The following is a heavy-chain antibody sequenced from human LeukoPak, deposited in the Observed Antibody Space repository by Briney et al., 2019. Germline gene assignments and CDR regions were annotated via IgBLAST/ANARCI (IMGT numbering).Heavy chain of an antibody. CDR1: GFTFSSYA. J-gene: IGHJ4*02. D-gene: IGHD3-10*01. Sequence: GRSLRLSCAASGFTFSSYAMHWVRQAPGKGLEWVAVISYDGSNKYYADSVKGRFTISRDNSKNTLYLQMNSLRAEDTAVYYCARDHRRITIVYWGQGTLVTVSS. CDR2: ISYDGSNK. CDR3: ARDHRRITIVY. V-gene: IGHV3-30-3*01.